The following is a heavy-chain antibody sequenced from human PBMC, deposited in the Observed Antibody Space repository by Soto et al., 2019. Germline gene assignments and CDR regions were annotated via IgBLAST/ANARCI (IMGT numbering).Heavy chain of an antibody. D-gene: IGHD6-19*01. CDR2: ISYDGSKK. Sequence: GGSLRLSCAASGFTFSGYGMHWVRQAPGKGLEWVAVISYDGSKKYYADSVKGRFFISRDNSKNTLYLEMSSLRAEDAAVYYCVKDGSSGWPYYYGMDVWGQGTTVTVSS. V-gene: IGHV3-30*18. CDR1: GFTFSGYG. CDR3: VKDGSSGWPYYYGMDV. J-gene: IGHJ6*02.